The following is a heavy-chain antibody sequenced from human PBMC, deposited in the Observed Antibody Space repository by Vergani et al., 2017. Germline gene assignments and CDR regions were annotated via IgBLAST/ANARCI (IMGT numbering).Heavy chain of an antibody. J-gene: IGHJ4*02. CDR2: IDRDGSER. V-gene: IGHV3-7*01. CDR1: GFTFSDYW. CDR3: VRNGETASNSDYFDH. Sequence: EVQLLESGGDLVQPGGSLRLSCAVSGFTFSDYWMAWVRQGPGKGLEWVANIDRDGSERIYLDSLRGRFTISRDNAKSSLFLQMDSLRVEDTALYYCVRNGETASNSDYFDHWGQGTHVTVSS. D-gene: IGHD5-24*01.